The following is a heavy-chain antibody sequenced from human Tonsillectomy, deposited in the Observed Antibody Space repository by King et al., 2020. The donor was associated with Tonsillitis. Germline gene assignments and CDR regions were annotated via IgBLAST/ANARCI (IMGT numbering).Heavy chain of an antibody. Sequence: VQLQQWGAGLLKPSETLSLTCAVYGGSFSGYYWSRIRQPPGKGLEWIGEINHSGSTNYNPSLKSRVTISVDTSKNQFSLKLSSVTAADTAVYYCARDNSVENWNDLGGWFDPWGQGTLVTVSS. CDR1: GGSFSGYY. CDR3: ARDNSVENWNDLGGWFDP. V-gene: IGHV4-34*01. D-gene: IGHD1-1*01. J-gene: IGHJ5*02. CDR2: INHSGST.